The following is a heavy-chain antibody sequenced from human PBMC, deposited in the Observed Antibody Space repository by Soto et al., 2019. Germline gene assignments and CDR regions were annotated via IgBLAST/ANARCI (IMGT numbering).Heavy chain of an antibody. CDR3: AKVVVAGMAWVNYPIDY. CDR2: ISYDGSNK. V-gene: IGHV3-30*18. J-gene: IGHJ4*02. CDR1: GFTFSSYG. Sequence: PGGSLRLSCAASGFTFSSYGMHWVRQAPGKGLEWVAVISYDGSNKYYADSVKGRFTISRDNSKNTLYLQMNSLRAEDTAVYYCAKVVVAGMAWVNYPIDYWGQGTLVTVSS. D-gene: IGHD2-15*01.